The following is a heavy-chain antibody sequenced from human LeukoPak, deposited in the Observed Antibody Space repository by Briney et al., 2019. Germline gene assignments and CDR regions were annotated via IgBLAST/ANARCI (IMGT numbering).Heavy chain of an antibody. CDR1: GFTFSSYW. J-gene: IGHJ4*02. CDR3: ARDLVVRGVIPFCMDY. CDR2: INSDGSST. V-gene: IGHV3-74*01. Sequence: GGSLRLSCAASGFTFSSYWMHWVRQAPGKGLVWVSRINSDGSSTSYADSVRGRFSISRDNAKNTLYLQMNSLRAEDTAVYYCARDLVVRGVIPFCMDYWGQGTLVTVSS. D-gene: IGHD3-10*01.